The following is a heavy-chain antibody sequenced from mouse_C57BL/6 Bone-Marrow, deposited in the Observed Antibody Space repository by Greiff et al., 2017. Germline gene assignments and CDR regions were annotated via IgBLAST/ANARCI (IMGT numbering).Heavy chain of an antibody. D-gene: IGHD1-1*01. CDR3: AREGTTVPWYFDV. CDR1: GYTFTSYW. J-gene: IGHJ1*03. CDR2: IDPSDSYT. Sequence: VQLQQPGAELVKPGASVKLSCKASGYTFTSYWMQWVKQRPGQGLEWIGEIDPSDSYTNYNPKFKGKATLTVDTSSSTAYMQLSSLTSEDSAVYYCAREGTTVPWYFDVWGTGTTVTVSS. V-gene: IGHV1-50*01.